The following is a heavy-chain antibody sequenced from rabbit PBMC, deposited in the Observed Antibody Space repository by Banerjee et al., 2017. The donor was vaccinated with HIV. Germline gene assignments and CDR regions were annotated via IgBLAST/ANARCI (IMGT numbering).Heavy chain of an antibody. V-gene: IGHV1S7*01. D-gene: IGHD6-1*01. CDR2: IDPVFGST. CDR1: GFDFSSYY. J-gene: IGHJ4*01. Sequence: QLKESGGGLVQPGGSLKLSCKASGFDFSSYYMSWVRQAPGKGLEWIGYIDPVFGSTYYASWVNGRFTISSHNAQNTLYLQLNSLTAADTATYFCSRGLRYYVYGTADYGAAGFNLWGPGTLVTVS. CDR3: SRGLRYYVYGTADYGAAGFNL.